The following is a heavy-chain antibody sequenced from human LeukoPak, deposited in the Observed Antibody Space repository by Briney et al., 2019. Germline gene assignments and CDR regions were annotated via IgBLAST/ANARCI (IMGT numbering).Heavy chain of an antibody. CDR3: TTVTHFYL. V-gene: IGHV3-15*01. CDR2: IQGGGTT. Sequence: GGSLRLSCAGSGFTFSGAWLSWVRQAQGKGLEWIGRIQGGGTTDYAAPVKGRFTISRDDSKATLYLQMNSLKTEDTAIYYCTTVTHFYLGGQGSLVTVSS. J-gene: IGHJ4*02. CDR1: GFTFSGAW. D-gene: IGHD2/OR15-2a*01.